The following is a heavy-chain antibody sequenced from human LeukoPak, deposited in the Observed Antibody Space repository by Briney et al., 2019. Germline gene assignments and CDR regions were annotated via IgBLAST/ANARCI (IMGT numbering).Heavy chain of an antibody. D-gene: IGHD2-2*01. V-gene: IGHV4-34*01. Sequence: GSLRLSCAASGFTFSSYAMTWVRQPPGKGLEWVGEINHSRNTNYSPSLKSRATISVDTSKNQFSLTLSSVTAADTAVYYCARQDIVVVPGAFDIWGQGTMVTVSS. J-gene: IGHJ3*02. CDR3: ARQDIVVVPGAFDI. CDR2: INHSRNT. CDR1: GFTFSSYA.